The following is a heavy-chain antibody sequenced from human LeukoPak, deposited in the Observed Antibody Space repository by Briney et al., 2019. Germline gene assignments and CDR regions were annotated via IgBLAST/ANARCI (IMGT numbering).Heavy chain of an antibody. CDR3: AKQGRDWLRDYYYYMDV. V-gene: IGHV3-23*01. J-gene: IGHJ6*03. CDR1: GFTFSSYS. D-gene: IGHD3-9*01. Sequence: GGSLRLSCAASGFTFSSYSMNWVRQAPGKGLGWVSTIGGRGGSTYYADSVKGRFTISRDNSKNTLYLQMNSLRAEDTAVYYCAKQGRDWLRDYYYYMDVWGKGTTVT. CDR2: IGGRGGST.